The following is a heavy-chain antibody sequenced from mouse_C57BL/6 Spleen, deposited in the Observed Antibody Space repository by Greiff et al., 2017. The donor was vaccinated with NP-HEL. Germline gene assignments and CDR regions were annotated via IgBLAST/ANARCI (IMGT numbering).Heavy chain of an antibody. CDR1: GYTFTSYW. J-gene: IGHJ1*03. V-gene: IGHV1-59*01. D-gene: IGHD1-1*01. CDR2: IDPSDSYT. Sequence: QVQLQQPGAELVRPGTSVKLSCKASGYTFTSYWMHWVKQRPGQGLEWIGVIDPSDSYTNYNQKFKGKATLTVDTSSSTAYMQLSSLTSEDSAVYYCARLDTTVVASYWYFDVWGTGTTVTVSS. CDR3: ARLDTTVVASYWYFDV.